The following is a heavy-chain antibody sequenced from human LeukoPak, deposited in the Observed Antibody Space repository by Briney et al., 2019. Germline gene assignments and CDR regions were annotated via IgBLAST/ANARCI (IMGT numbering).Heavy chain of an antibody. D-gene: IGHD7-27*01. V-gene: IGHV4-59*01. CDR1: GGSISSYY. CDR2: IYYSGST. Sequence: PSETLSLTCTVSGGSISSYYWSWIRQPPGKGLEWIGYIYYSGSTNYNPSLKSRVTISVDTSKNQFSLKLSSVTAADTAVYYCARAGAPPYYYGMDVWGQGTTVTVSS. CDR3: ARAGAPPYYYGMDV. J-gene: IGHJ6*02.